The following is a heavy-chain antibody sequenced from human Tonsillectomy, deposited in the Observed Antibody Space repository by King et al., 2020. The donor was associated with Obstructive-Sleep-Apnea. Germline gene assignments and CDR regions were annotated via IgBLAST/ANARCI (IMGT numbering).Heavy chain of an antibody. CDR2: IRYDGAEK. D-gene: IGHD3-22*01. J-gene: IGHJ4*02. V-gene: IGHV3-30*02. CDR3: AKGYYDSSGYSGDFDY. CDR1: GVTFSTYG. Sequence: LVESGGGVVQPGGSLRLSCAASGVTFSTYGMHWVRQTPGKGLEWVALIRYDGAEKYYVDSVKGRFSVSKDNSRNTLYLQMNSLRAEDTAIYYCAKGYYDSSGYSGDFDYWGQGTLVTVSS.